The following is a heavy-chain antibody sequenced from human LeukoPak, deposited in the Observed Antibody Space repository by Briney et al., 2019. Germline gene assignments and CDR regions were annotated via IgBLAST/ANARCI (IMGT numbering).Heavy chain of an antibody. V-gene: IGHV1-2*02. CDR2: INPNSGGT. Sequence: ASVKLSCNASGHTFTGYYMHWVRQAPGQGLEWMGWINPNSGGTNYAQKFQGRVTMTRDTSISTAYMELSRLRSDDTAVYYCARVPIYDSSGYYGYWGQGTLVTVS. D-gene: IGHD3-22*01. CDR1: GHTFTGYY. J-gene: IGHJ4*02. CDR3: ARVPIYDSSGYYGY.